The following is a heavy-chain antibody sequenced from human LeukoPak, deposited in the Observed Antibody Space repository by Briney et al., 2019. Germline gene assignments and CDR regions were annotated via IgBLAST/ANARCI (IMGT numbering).Heavy chain of an antibody. CDR3: VRGSTMVRGIIPY. CDR1: GGSISNRNW. J-gene: IGHJ4*02. D-gene: IGHD3-10*01. CDR2: TYHSGST. Sequence: SETLSLTCAVSGGSISNRNWWSWVRQPPGKGLEWIGETYHSGSTNYNPSLKSRVTISVDKSKNQFSLKLTSVTAADTAMYYCVRGSTMVRGIIPYWGQGTLVTVSS. V-gene: IGHV4-4*02.